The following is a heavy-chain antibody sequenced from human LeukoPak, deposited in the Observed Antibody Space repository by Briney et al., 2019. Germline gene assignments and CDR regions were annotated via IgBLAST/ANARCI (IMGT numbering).Heavy chain of an antibody. CDR3: AEGWESSGWYGAKLDY. CDR1: GFTFSSYA. J-gene: IGHJ4*02. Sequence: PGGSLRLSCAASGFTFSSYAMSWVRQAPGKGLEWVSAISGSGGSTYYADSVKGRFTISRDNSKNTVDLQMNSLRAEDTAIYYCAEGWESSGWYGAKLDYWGQGGLVTVSS. V-gene: IGHV3-23*01. D-gene: IGHD6-19*01. CDR2: ISGSGGST.